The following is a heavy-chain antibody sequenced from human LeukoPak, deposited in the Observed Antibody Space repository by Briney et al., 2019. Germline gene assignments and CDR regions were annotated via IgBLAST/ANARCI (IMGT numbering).Heavy chain of an antibody. J-gene: IGHJ4*02. CDR3: AKPFYGSGRFVFEY. CDR1: GFTFDDYG. CDR2: INWNGGST. D-gene: IGHD3-10*01. Sequence: PGGSLRLSCAASGFTFDDYGMSWVRQAPGKGLEWVSGINWNGGSTGYADSVKGRFTISRDNAKNTLYLQMSSLSAEDTAIYYCAKPFYGSGRFVFEYWGQGTLVSVSS. V-gene: IGHV3-20*04.